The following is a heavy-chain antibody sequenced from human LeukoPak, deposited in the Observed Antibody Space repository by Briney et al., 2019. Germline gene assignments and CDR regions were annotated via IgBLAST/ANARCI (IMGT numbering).Heavy chain of an antibody. CDR3: ARGHSSSWMSEIDY. Sequence: GGSLRLSCAASGFTFSSYEMNWVRQAPGKGLEWVSYIGSSGSTIYYADSVKGRFTISRDNAKNSLYLQMNSLRAEDTAVYYCARGHSSSWMSEIDYWGQGTLVTVSS. V-gene: IGHV3-48*03. J-gene: IGHJ4*02. D-gene: IGHD6-13*01. CDR1: GFTFSSYE. CDR2: IGSSGSTI.